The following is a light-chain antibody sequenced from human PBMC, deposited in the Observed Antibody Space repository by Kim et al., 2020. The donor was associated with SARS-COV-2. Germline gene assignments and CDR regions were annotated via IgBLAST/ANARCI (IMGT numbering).Light chain of an antibody. J-gene: IGLJ3*02. CDR1: SANIGSKT. CDR2: SDS. Sequence: GQRVTISCTGSSANIGSKTVNWYQQLPGTAPKLLFYSDSRRPSGVPDRFSVSKSGTSASLVISGLQSEDEADYYCATWDDSLDAWVFGGGTKLTVL. CDR3: ATWDDSLDAWV. V-gene: IGLV1-44*01.